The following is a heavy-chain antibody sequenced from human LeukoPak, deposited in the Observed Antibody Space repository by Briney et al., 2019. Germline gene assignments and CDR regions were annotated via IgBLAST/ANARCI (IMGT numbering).Heavy chain of an antibody. D-gene: IGHD6-19*01. J-gene: IGHJ4*02. V-gene: IGHV1-18*01. Sequence: ASVKVSCKASGYTFTSYGISWVRQAPGQGLEWMGWISAYNGNTNYAQKLQGRVTMTTDSSTSTAYMEVRSLRTDDTAVYYCARESSGWSYYFDYWGQGTLVTVSS. CDR3: ARESSGWSYYFDY. CDR1: GYTFTSYG. CDR2: ISAYNGNT.